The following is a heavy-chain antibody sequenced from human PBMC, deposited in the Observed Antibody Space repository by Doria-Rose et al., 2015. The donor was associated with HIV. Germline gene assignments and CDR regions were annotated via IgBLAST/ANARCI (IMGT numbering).Heavy chain of an antibody. CDR1: GVSLSSPGMG. Sequence: QVTLKESGPVLVKPTETLTLTCTVSGVSLSSPGMGVSWIRQPPGKALEWLAHIFSDDGRSYKPSLKSRLTISRGTSKSQVVLTMTDMDPVDTATYYCARIKSSRWYHKYYFDFWGQGTLVIVSA. J-gene: IGHJ4*02. CDR2: IFSDDGR. V-gene: IGHV2-26*01. CDR3: ARIKSSRWYHKYYFDF. D-gene: IGHD6-13*01.